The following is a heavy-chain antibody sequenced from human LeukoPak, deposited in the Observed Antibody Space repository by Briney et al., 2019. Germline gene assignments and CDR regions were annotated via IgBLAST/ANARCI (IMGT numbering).Heavy chain of an antibody. CDR3: TRGSSGRRDN. J-gene: IGHJ4*02. V-gene: IGHV1-8*01. CDR2: MNPNSGNT. D-gene: IGHD6-19*01. Sequence: GGSVNVSCKASGYTFTSCDINWVRQATGQGLEWMGWMNPNSGNTGYGQSFQGRITMTRDISIGTAYMELSNLTSEDTAIYYCTRGSSGRRDNWGQGTLVTVSA. CDR1: GYTFTSCD.